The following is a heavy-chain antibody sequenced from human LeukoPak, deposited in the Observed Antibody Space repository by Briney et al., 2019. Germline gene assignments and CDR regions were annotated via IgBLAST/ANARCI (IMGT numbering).Heavy chain of an antibody. CDR1: GYSISSGYY. CDR2: IYYSGST. J-gene: IGHJ4*02. D-gene: IGHD6-13*01. CDR3: ARVTGYVMEDYFDY. Sequence: SETLSLTCIVSGYSISSGYYWSWIRQPPGKGLEWIGYIYYSGSTNYNPSLKSRVTISVDTSKNQFSLRLSSVTAADTAVYYCARVTGYVMEDYFDYWGQGTLVTVSS. V-gene: IGHV4-61*01.